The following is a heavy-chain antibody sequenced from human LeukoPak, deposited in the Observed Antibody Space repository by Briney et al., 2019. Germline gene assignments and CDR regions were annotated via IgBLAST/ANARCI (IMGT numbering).Heavy chain of an antibody. J-gene: IGHJ5*02. CDR2: IYYTGST. Sequence: SETLSLTCTVSGGSMSNSSYYWGWIRQPPGKGLEWIGSIYYTGSTYYNPSFKSRITISVDTSKNQFSLKVISVTAADTAVYYCARHPSGRMWLQQGGWFDPWGQGTLVTVSS. D-gene: IGHD5-24*01. V-gene: IGHV4-39*01. CDR3: ARHPSGRMWLQQGGWFDP. CDR1: GGSMSNSSYY.